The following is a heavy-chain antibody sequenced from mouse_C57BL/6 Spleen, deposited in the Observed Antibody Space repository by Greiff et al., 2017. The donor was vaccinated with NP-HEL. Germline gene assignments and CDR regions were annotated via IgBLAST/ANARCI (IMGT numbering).Heavy chain of an antibody. V-gene: IGHV5-6*01. Sequence: EVKLQESGGDLVKPGGSLKLSCAASGFTFSSYGMSWVRQTPDKRLEWVATISSGGSYTYYPDSVKGRFTISRDNAKNTRYMQMSSLTSEDTAMYYCASHTYYYGSSPYYAMDYWGQGTSVTVSS. CDR2: ISSGGSYT. J-gene: IGHJ4*01. CDR3: ASHTYYYGSSPYYAMDY. D-gene: IGHD1-1*01. CDR1: GFTFSSYG.